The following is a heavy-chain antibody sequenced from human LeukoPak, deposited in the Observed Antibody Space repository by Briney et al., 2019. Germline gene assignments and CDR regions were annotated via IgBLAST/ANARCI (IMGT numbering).Heavy chain of an antibody. CDR2: ISYDGSNK. Sequence: GGSLRLSCAASGFTFSSYATHWVRQAPGKGLEWVAVISYDGSNKYYADSVKGRFTISRDNSKNTLYLQMNSLRAEDTAVYYCARDPDYDSSDGYWGQGTLVTVSS. D-gene: IGHD3-22*01. J-gene: IGHJ4*02. V-gene: IGHV3-30-3*01. CDR1: GFTFSSYA. CDR3: ARDPDYDSSDGY.